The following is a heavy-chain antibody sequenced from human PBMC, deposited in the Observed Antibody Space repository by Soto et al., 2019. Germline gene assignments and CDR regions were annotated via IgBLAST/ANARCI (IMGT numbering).Heavy chain of an antibody. CDR1: GFTFSNTW. J-gene: IGHJ4*02. V-gene: IGHV3-74*01. CDR3: VSIGHPPPDH. Sequence: GGSLRLSCAASGFTFSNTWMHWVRQGPGKGLVWVSRISGDGSTIDYADSVRGRFTISRDNAENTLFLQMNTLRAEDTAVYYCVSIGHPPPDHWGQGTQVTVSS. CDR2: ISGDGSTI. D-gene: IGHD3-3*01.